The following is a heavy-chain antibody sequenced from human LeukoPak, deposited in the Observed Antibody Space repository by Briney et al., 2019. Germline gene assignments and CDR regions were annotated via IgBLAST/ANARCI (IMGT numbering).Heavy chain of an antibody. CDR1: GFTFSNFA. D-gene: IGHD3-22*01. J-gene: IGHJ4*02. CDR3: ARVPRAIVMMVVVLDY. CDR2: ISKGEYYK. Sequence: GRSLRLSCAASGFTFSNFAMQWVRHAPGKGLVWVEVISKGEYYKYYAHSVKRRYTISRDNSKYTLYLQMYSLRAEDTAIYYCARVPRAIVMMVVVLDYWGQGTLVTVST. V-gene: IGHV3-30-3*01.